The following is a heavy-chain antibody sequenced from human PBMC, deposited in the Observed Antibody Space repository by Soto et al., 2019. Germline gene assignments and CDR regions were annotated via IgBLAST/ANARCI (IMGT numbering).Heavy chain of an antibody. Sequence: GGSLRLSCSASGFIFSESTIYWVRQVPGKGLEAISAVSTSGRSTYYADSVKDRFTISRDNSKNTLFLQMGSLRPEDTAIYYCVKQAHGLDGVAFDYWGQGAQVTVSS. CDR2: VSTSGRST. CDR1: GFIFSEST. V-gene: IGHV3-64D*06. D-gene: IGHD2-15*01. J-gene: IGHJ4*02. CDR3: VKQAHGLDGVAFDY.